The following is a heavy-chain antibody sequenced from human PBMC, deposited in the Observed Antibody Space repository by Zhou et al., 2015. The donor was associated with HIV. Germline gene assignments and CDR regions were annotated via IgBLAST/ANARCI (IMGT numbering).Heavy chain of an antibody. CDR3: AKGFVTGTTK. CDR1: GFTFSSYG. J-gene: IGHJ4*02. Sequence: QXQLVESGGGVVQPGGSLRPSCAASGFTFSSYGMHWVRQAPGKGLEWVAFIRYDGSNKYYADSVKGRFTISRDNSKNTLSLQMNSLRAEDTAVYYCAKGFVTGTTKWGQGTLVTVSS. V-gene: IGHV3-30*02. D-gene: IGHD1-20*01. CDR2: IRYDGSNK.